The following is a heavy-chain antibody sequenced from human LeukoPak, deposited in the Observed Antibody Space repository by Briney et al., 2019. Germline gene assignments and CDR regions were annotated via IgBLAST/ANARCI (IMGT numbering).Heavy chain of an antibody. CDR3: ARVYRDAFDI. Sequence: GASVKVSCKASGYTFTGYFIHWVRQAPGQGLEWMGWISAYNGNTNYAQKLQGRVTMTTDTSTSTAYMELRSLRSDDTAVYYCARVYRDAFDIWGQGTMVTVSS. V-gene: IGHV1-18*04. CDR2: ISAYNGNT. CDR1: GYTFTGYF. J-gene: IGHJ3*02. D-gene: IGHD1-14*01.